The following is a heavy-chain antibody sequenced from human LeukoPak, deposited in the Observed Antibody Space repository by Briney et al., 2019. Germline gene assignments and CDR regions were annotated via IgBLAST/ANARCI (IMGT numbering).Heavy chain of an antibody. Sequence: KPSETLSLTRTVSGGSISSSSYYWGWIRQPPGKGLEWIGSIYYSGSTYYNPSLKSRVTISVDTSKNQFSLKLSSVTAADTAVYYCAPNYDSSGYYYDVGPFDPWGQGTLVTVSS. CDR1: GGSISSSSYY. J-gene: IGHJ5*02. D-gene: IGHD3-22*01. V-gene: IGHV4-39*01. CDR2: IYYSGST. CDR3: APNYDSSGYYYDVGPFDP.